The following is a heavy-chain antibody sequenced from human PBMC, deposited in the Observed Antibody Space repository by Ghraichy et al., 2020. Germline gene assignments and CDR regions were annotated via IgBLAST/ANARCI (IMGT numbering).Heavy chain of an antibody. J-gene: IGHJ4*02. D-gene: IGHD2-21*02. CDR1: GYTFTGYY. CDR3: ARGAANQAYCGGDCYSDADY. CDR2: INPNSGGP. V-gene: IGHV1-2*04. Sequence: ASVKVSCKASGYTFTGYYMHWVRQAPGQGLEWMGWINPNSGGPNYAQKFQGWVTMTRDTSISTASLGLSRLKSDDTAVYYCARGAANQAYCGGDCYSDADYWGQGTLVTVSS.